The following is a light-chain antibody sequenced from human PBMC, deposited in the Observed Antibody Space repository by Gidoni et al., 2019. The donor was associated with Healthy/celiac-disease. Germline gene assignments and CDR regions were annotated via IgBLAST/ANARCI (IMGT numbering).Light chain of an antibody. CDR1: QSVLYRSNNKNY. J-gene: IGKJ1*01. Sequence: DIVMTQSTDSLAVPLGERATINCKSSQSVLYRSNNKNYLAWSQQKPGQPPKLLIYWASTRESGVPDRFSGSGSGTDFTLTISSLQAEDVAVYYCQQYYSTFWTFGQGTKVEIK. CDR3: QQYYSTFWT. V-gene: IGKV4-1*01. CDR2: WAS.